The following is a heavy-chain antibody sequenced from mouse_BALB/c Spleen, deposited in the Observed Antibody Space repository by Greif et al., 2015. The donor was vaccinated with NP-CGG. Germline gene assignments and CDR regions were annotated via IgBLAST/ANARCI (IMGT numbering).Heavy chain of an antibody. CDR1: GYAYTSYN. J-gene: IGHJ1*01. CDR2: IDPYNGGT. D-gene: IGHD1-1*01. Sequence: VQLQQPGPELVKPGASVKVSCKASGYAYTSYNMYWVKQSHGKSLEWIGYIDPYNGGTSYNQKFKGKATLTVDKSSSTAYMHLNSLTSEDAAVYYCARLDYGRDWYFDVWGAGTTVTVSS. V-gene: IGHV1S135*01. CDR3: ARLDYGRDWYFDV.